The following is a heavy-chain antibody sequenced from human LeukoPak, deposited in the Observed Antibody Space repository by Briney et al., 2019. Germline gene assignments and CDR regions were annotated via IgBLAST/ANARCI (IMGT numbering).Heavy chain of an antibody. CDR1: GLSFTTKA. J-gene: IGHJ4*02. Sequence: PGRSLRLSCVASGLSFTTKAMHWVRQAPGEGLEWMSYISLDGKNESYADSVRGRFTISRDNSRNTVYLQMNSLRPEDTAVYYCVAHLGSGWHLDYWGQGIRVTVSP. CDR2: ISLDGKNE. D-gene: IGHD6-19*01. CDR3: VAHLGSGWHLDY. V-gene: IGHV3-30*04.